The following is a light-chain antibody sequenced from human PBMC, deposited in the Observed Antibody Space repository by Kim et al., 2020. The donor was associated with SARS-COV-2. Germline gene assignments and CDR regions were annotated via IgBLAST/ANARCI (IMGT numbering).Light chain of an antibody. Sequence: ASVGDRVTITCRASQDITSGLAWYQQKPGKAPNLLIYAASNLQGGVPSRFSGSGSGTDFTLIISSLQPEDFATYYCQQANSFPITFGQGTRLEIK. CDR3: QQANSFPIT. J-gene: IGKJ5*01. CDR1: QDITSG. V-gene: IGKV1-12*01. CDR2: AAS.